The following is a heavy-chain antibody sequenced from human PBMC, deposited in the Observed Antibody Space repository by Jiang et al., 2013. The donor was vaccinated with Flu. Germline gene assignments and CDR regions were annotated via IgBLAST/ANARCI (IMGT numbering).Heavy chain of an antibody. CDR3: AREVRVESRIAAAGTGLH. Sequence: QLVESGAEVKKPGASVKVSCKASGYTFTGYYMHWVRQAPGQGLEWMGWINPNSGGTNYAQKFQGRVTMTRDTSISTAYMELSRLRSDDTAVYYCAREVRVESRIAAAGTGLHWGQGTLVTVSS. J-gene: IGHJ4*02. D-gene: IGHD6-13*01. CDR2: INPNSGGT. CDR1: GYTFTGYY. V-gene: IGHV1-2*02.